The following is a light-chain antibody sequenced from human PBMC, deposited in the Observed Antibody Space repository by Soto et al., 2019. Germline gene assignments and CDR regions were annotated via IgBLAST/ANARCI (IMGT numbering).Light chain of an antibody. V-gene: IGKV3-15*01. CDR2: GAS. CDR3: QQYNNWPWT. Sequence: ELVMTQSPATLSVSPGERATLSCRASQSVSSNLAWYQQKPGQAPRLLIYGASTRATGIPARFSGSGSGTEFTLTSSSRQSEDFAVYYCQQYNNWPWTFGQGTKVEIK. J-gene: IGKJ1*01. CDR1: QSVSSN.